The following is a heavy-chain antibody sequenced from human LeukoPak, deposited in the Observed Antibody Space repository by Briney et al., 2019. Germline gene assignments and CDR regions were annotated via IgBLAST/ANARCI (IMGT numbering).Heavy chain of an antibody. J-gene: IGHJ4*02. D-gene: IGHD3-22*01. Sequence: GGSLRLSCTASGFTFGDYAMSWFRQAPGKGLEWVSFISSSSSYIYYADSVKGRFTISRDNAKNSLYLQMNSLRAEDTAVYYCARDLRSSGYYAFDYWGQGTLVTVSS. CDR1: GFTFGDYA. CDR3: ARDLRSSGYYAFDY. V-gene: IGHV3-21*01. CDR2: ISSSSSYI.